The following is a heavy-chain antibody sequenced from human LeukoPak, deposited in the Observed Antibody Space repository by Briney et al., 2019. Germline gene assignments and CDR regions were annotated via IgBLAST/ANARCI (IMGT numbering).Heavy chain of an antibody. CDR1: GFTFSSYA. Sequence: GRSLRLSCAASGFTFSSYAMHWVRQAPGKGLEWVAVISYDGSNKYYADSVKGRFTISRDNSKNTLYLQMNSLRAEDTAVYYCARDLDGFYSGYYFDCWGQGTLVTVSS. D-gene: IGHD3-22*01. V-gene: IGHV3-30*01. CDR2: ISYDGSNK. CDR3: ARDLDGFYSGYYFDC. J-gene: IGHJ4*02.